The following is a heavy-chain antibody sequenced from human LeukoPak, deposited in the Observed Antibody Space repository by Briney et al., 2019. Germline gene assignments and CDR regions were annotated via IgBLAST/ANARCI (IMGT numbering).Heavy chain of an antibody. V-gene: IGHV1-69*05. CDR1: GGTFSSYA. CDR2: IIPIFGTA. D-gene: IGHD6-13*01. Sequence: SVKVSCKASGGTFSSYAISWVRQAPGQGLEWMGGIIPIFGTANYAQKFQGRVTITTDESTSTAYMELSSLRSDDTAVYYCARVKGLPLVPGYFDYWGQGTLVTVSS. CDR3: ARVKGLPLVPGYFDY. J-gene: IGHJ4*02.